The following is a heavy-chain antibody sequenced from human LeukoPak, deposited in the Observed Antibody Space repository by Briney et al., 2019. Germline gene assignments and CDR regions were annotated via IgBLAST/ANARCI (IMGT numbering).Heavy chain of an antibody. CDR2: MSGSGGTT. CDR3: AKGDAVTAIFPLDY. V-gene: IGHV3-23*01. Sequence: GGSLRLSCAPSGFTFSTDAMNLVRQAPGKGLEWVSGMSGSGGTTYYADCVQGRLTISRDNSKKTVFLQMNSLRAEETAVYYCAKGDAVTAIFPLDYWGQGTLVIVSS. CDR1: GFTFSTDA. J-gene: IGHJ4*02. D-gene: IGHD2-21*02.